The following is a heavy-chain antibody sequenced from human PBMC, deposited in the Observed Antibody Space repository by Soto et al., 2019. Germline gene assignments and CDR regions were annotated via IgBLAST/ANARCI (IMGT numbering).Heavy chain of an antibody. V-gene: IGHV3-21*01. CDR3: ASGYSYGTGAFDI. D-gene: IGHD5-18*01. CDR2: ISSSSSYI. Sequence: PGGSLRLSCAASGFTFSSYSMNWVRQAPGKGLEWVSSISSSSSYIYYADSVKGRFTISRDNAKNSLYLQMNSLRAEDTAVYYCASGYSYGTGAFDIWGQGTMVTVSS. CDR1: GFTFSSYS. J-gene: IGHJ3*02.